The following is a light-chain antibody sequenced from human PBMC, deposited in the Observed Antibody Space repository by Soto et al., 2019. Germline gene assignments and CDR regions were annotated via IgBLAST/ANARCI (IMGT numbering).Light chain of an antibody. V-gene: IGKV3-15*01. CDR1: QSVSHN. J-gene: IGKJ1*01. Sequence: IVMTQSPASLSVSPGEGATLSCRASQSVSHNLAWYQQKPGQAPRLLIYGASTRATGIPARFSGSGSGTDFTLPISSLQSEDFAVYYCQQYNNWPRGTLGQGTKVEIK. CDR2: GAS. CDR3: QQYNNWPRGT.